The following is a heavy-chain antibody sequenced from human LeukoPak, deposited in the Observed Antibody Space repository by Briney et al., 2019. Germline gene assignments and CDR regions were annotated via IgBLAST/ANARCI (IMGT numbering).Heavy chain of an antibody. D-gene: IGHD3-22*01. CDR1: GYTFTSYD. V-gene: IGHV1-2*06. CDR2: INPNSGST. J-gene: IGHJ6*02. Sequence: GASVKVSCKASGYTFTSYDINWVRQAPGQGLEWMGRINPNSGSTNYAQKFQGRVTMTRDTSISTAYMELSRLRSDDTAVYYCAISPYYYDSSGYYYYYYGMDVWGQGTTVTVSS. CDR3: AISPYYYDSSGYYYYYYGMDV.